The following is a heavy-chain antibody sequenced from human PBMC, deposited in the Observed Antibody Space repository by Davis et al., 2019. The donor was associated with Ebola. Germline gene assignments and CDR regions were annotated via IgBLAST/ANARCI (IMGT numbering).Heavy chain of an antibody. CDR3: AGGYSGYDPHRLGMDV. CDR2: IKQDGSEK. J-gene: IGHJ6*02. CDR1: GFTFSSYW. V-gene: IGHV3-7*01. D-gene: IGHD5-12*01. Sequence: GESLKISCAASGFTFSSYWMSWVRQAPGKGLEWVANIKQDGSEKYYVDSVKGRFTISRDNAKNSLYLQMNSLRAEDTAVYYCAGGYSGYDPHRLGMDVWGQGTTVTVSS.